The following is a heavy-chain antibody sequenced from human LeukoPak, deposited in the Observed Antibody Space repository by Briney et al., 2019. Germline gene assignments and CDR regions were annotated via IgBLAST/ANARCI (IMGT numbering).Heavy chain of an antibody. J-gene: IGHJ6*02. V-gene: IGHV3-7*01. CDR3: AREGTTVTAYYYYGMDV. D-gene: IGHD4-17*01. CDR1: GFPFSSYW. CDR2: IKQDGSEK. Sequence: GSRLLSGAASGFPFSSYWMSGVRPAPGKGLGGVANIKQDGSEKYYVDSVKGRFTISRDNAKNSLYLQMNSLSAEDTAVYYCAREGTTVTAYYYYGMDVWGQGTTVTVSS.